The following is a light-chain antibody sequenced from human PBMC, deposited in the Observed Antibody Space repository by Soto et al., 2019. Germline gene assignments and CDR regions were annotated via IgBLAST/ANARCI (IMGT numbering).Light chain of an antibody. CDR3: QQYYNWPRT. Sequence: IVMTQSPATLSVSPGERATLSCRASQSISSNLAWYQQKPGQAPRLLIYGASPRATGIPDRFSGSGSGTEFTLAISGLQSGDVGVYYWQQYYNWPRTFGQGTKVEI. CDR1: QSISSN. J-gene: IGKJ1*01. CDR2: GAS. V-gene: IGKV3-15*01.